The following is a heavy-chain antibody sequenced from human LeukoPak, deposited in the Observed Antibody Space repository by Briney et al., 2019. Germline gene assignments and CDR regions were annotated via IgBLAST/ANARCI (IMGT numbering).Heavy chain of an antibody. CDR2: IKYDDTVK. D-gene: IGHD2-15*01. V-gene: IGHV3-7*01. CDR3: ARDPDSSAFDY. Sequence: PRGSRIRSCTAAGFNFGTYWMSWVRQSPEKGLEFVANIKYDDTVKNYVDSVKGRFTISRDNPSNSVYLQMDSLRPEDTALYYCARDPDSSAFDYWGQGAQVTVSS. J-gene: IGHJ4*02. CDR1: GFNFGTYW.